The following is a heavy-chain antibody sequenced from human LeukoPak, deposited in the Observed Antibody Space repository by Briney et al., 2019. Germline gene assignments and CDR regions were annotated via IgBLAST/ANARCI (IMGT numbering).Heavy chain of an antibody. CDR3: ARENYYDTSD. V-gene: IGHV4-61*02. CDR1: GGSISSGSYY. J-gene: IGHJ4*02. CDR2: IFLSGST. D-gene: IGHD3-22*01. Sequence: SETLSLTCSVSGGSISSGSYYWSWIRQPAGKGLEWIGRIFLSGSTNYNPSLRSRVTMSIATSKNQFSLSLRSVTAADTAVYYCARENYYDTSDWGQGTLVTVSS.